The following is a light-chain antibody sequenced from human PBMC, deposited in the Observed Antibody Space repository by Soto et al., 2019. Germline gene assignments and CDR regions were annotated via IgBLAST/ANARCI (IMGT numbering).Light chain of an antibody. CDR1: QSVSSSS. CDR3: HHYGSSPYT. J-gene: IGKJ5*01. CDR2: DAS. Sequence: EIVLTQSPGTLSLSPGGRATLSCRASQSVSSSSLSWYQQKPGQAPRLLIYDASNRATGIPARFSGSGSGTDFTLTISSLEPEDFAVYYCHHYGSSPYTFGLGTRLEIK. V-gene: IGKV3-20*01.